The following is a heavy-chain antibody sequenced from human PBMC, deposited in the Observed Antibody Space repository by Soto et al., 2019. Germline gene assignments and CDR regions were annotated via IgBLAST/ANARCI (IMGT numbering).Heavy chain of an antibody. CDR3: ARDGYRSNWYDS. J-gene: IGHJ5*01. Sequence: SETRSLTCTVSGGSINTYYWGWIRQPPGKGLEWIGYISYSGSTNYNPSLRSRVTISVDTSKNHSSLKQNTVSAADTAAYYCARDGYRSNWYDSWGQGTLVTVSS. CDR1: GGSINTYY. V-gene: IGHV4-59*01. D-gene: IGHD5-18*01. CDR2: ISYSGST.